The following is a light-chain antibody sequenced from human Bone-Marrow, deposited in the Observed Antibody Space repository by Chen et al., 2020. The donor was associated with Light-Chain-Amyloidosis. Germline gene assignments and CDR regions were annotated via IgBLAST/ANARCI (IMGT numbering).Light chain of an antibody. CDR2: RDT. Sequence: SYVLTHPPPFPVSPARPAGSTSSGDDFPTKYVYWYQQKPGRAPLLVIHRDTERPSGISERFSGSSSATTAPLTISRVQAEDEADYHCQSAGSSGAYEVIFGGGTKLTVL. V-gene: IGLV3-25*03. CDR3: QSAGSSGAYEVI. J-gene: IGLJ2*01. CDR1: DFPTKY.